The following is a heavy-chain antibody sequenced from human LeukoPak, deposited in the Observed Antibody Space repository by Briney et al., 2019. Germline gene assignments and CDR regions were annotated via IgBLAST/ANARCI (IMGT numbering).Heavy chain of an antibody. V-gene: IGHV3-7*01. CDR3: ARVHYDFWSGYSPDY. D-gene: IGHD3-3*01. J-gene: IGHJ4*02. CDR2: IKQDGSEK. Sequence: GGSLRLSCAASGFTFSSYWMSWVRQAPGKGLEWVANIKQDGSEKYYVDSVKGRFTISRDNAKNSLYLQMNSLRAEDTAVYYCARVHYDFWSGYSPDYWGQGTLVTVSS. CDR1: GFTFSSYW.